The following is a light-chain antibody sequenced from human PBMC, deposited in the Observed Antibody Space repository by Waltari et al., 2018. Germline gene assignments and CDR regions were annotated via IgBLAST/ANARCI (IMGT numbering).Light chain of an antibody. V-gene: IGLV1-47*02. CDR1: SSNLGGNF. CDR3: AAWDDNLTGPL. J-gene: IGLJ3*02. CDR2: NNN. Sequence: SVLTQPPSASGTPGQTVTIPCSGSSSNLGGNFVYWYQQLPGMAPQRPIYNNNQRPSGVPDRFSGSKSGTSASLAISGLRSDDEAEDYCAAWDDNLTGPLFGQGTK.